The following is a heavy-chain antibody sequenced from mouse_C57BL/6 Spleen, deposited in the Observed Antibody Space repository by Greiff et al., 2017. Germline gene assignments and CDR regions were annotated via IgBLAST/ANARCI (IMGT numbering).Heavy chain of an antibody. CDR2: INPSNGGT. D-gene: IGHD1-1*01. Sequence: VQLQQPGTELVKPGASVKLSCKASGYTFTSSWMHWVKQRPGQGLEWIGNINPSNGGTNYNEKFKSKATLTVDKSSSTAYMQLSSLTSEDSAGYYCARRSITTVVPYYAMDYWGQGTSVTVSS. V-gene: IGHV1-53*01. CDR3: ARRSITTVVPYYAMDY. CDR1: GYTFTSSW. J-gene: IGHJ4*01.